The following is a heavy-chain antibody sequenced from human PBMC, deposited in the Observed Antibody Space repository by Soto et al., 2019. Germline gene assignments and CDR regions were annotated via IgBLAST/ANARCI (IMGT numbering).Heavy chain of an antibody. CDR2: IYPGDSDT. CDR3: ARRGGSYQADY. Sequence: DSLTISGKGSGYSFSDYWIGLVRQMPGKGLEWMGIIYPGDSDTIYSPSFQGQVTISADKSISTAYLQWSGLKASDTAVFYCARRGGSYQADYWGQGTLVTVSS. V-gene: IGHV5-51*01. CDR1: GYSFSDYW. D-gene: IGHD1-26*01. J-gene: IGHJ4*02.